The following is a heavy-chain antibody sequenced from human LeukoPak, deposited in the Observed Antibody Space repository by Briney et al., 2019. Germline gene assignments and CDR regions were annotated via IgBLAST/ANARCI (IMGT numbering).Heavy chain of an antibody. CDR2: INPNSGGT. CDR3: ARDVVTYYYDREHPGGFDP. CDR1: GYTFTGYY. V-gene: IGHV1-2*02. J-gene: IGHJ5*02. Sequence: ASVKVSCKASGYTFTGYYMHWVRQAPGQGLEWMGWINPNSGGTNYAQKFQGRVTMTRDTSISTAYMELSRLRSDDTAVYYCARDVVTYYYDREHPGGFDPWGQGTLVTVSS. D-gene: IGHD3-22*01.